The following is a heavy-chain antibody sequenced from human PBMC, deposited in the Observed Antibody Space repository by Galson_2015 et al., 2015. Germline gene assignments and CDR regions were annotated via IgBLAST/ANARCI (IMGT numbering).Heavy chain of an antibody. D-gene: IGHD2-2*01. CDR3: ANHIVVVPPGAFDI. J-gene: IGHJ3*02. Sequence: SLRLSCAASGFTFDDYGMSWVRHAPGKGLEWVSGINWNGGSTGYADSVKGRFTISRDNAKNSLYLQMNSLRAEDTAVYYCANHIVVVPPGAFDIWGQGTMVTVSS. CDR1: GFTFDDYG. CDR2: INWNGGST. V-gene: IGHV3-20*04.